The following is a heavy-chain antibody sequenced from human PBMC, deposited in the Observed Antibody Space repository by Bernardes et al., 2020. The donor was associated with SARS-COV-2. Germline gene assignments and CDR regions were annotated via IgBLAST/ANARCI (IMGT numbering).Heavy chain of an antibody. D-gene: IGHD6-13*01. J-gene: IGHJ6*02. CDR1: GGSFSGYY. V-gene: IGHV4-34*01. CDR2: INHSGST. Sequence: SLTCAVYGGSFSGYYWSWIRQPPGKGLEWIGEINHSGSTNYNPSLKSRVTISVDTSKNQFSLKLSSVTAADTAVYYCARGSIAAAGENYYYYYGMDVWGQGTTVTVSS. CDR3: ARGSIAAAGENYYYYYGMDV.